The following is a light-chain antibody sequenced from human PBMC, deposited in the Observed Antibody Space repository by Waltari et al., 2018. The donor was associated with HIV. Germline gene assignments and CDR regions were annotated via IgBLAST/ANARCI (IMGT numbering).Light chain of an antibody. CDR1: SSTVGAYNY. Sequence: QSALTQPASVSGSPGQSITISCTATSSTVGAYNYVSWYQQHPGKAPPLIIYEVSNRPSGVSNRFSGSKSGNTASLTISGLQAEDEAYYYCGSYITNTNVLFGGGTRLTVL. J-gene: IGLJ2*01. CDR3: GSYITNTNVL. CDR2: EVS. V-gene: IGLV2-14*01.